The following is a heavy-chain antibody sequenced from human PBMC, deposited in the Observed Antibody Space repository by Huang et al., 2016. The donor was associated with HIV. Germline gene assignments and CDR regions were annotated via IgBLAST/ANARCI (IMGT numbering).Heavy chain of an antibody. D-gene: IGHD6-13*01. Sequence: QLQLQESGPGLVKPSETLSLTCTVSGGSISSSSYYWGWIRQPTGKGLEWIGRIYHIGTTYYNPSLKRRVTISVDTSRTQFSLKLSSVTAADTAVYYCAAHGRIVGIPAAPLRFDPWGQGTLVTVSS. CDR3: AAHGRIVGIPAAPLRFDP. J-gene: IGHJ5*02. V-gene: IGHV4-39*01. CDR2: IYHIGTT. CDR1: GGSISSSSYY.